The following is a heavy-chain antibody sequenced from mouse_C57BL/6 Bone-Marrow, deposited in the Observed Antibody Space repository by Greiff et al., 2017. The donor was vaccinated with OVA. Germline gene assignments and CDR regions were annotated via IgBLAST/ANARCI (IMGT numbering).Heavy chain of an antibody. CDR2: IDPSDIDT. V-gene: IGHV1-69*01. D-gene: IGHD1-1*01. Sequence: QVQLQQPGAELVMPGASVKLSCKASGYTFTSYWMHWVKQRPGQGLEWIGEIDPSDIDTNYNQKFKGKSTLTVDKSSSTAYMQLSSLTSDDSAVYYCAHYYGSSYGFAYWGQGTLVTVSA. CDR1: GYTFTSYW. J-gene: IGHJ3*01. CDR3: AHYYGSSYGFAY.